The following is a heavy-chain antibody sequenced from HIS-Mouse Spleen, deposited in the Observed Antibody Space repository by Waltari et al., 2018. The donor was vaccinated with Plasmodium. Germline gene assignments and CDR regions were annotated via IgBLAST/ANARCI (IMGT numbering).Heavy chain of an antibody. J-gene: IGHJ4*02. CDR2: MNHSGST. CDR1: GGSFRGYY. D-gene: IGHD2-15*01. CDR3: ARGVGYCSGGSCDHYFDY. V-gene: IGHV4-34*01. Sequence: QVQLQQWGAGLLKPSETLSLTCAVYGGSFRGYYCSWIRQPPGKGLEWIGEMNHSGSTNYNPSLKSRVTISVDTSKNQFSLKLSSVTAADTAVYYCARGVGYCSGGSCDHYFDYWGQGTLVTVSS.